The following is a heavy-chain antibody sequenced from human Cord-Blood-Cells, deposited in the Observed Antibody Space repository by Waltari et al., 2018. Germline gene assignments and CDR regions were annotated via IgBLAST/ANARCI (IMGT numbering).Heavy chain of an antibody. V-gene: IGHV4-30-4*08. D-gene: IGHD2-2*01. CDR3: ARVGSLGYCSSTSCPPRGAFDI. Sequence: QVQLQESGPGLVTPSQTLSLTCTVPGGSISSGDYYWIWFFQPPGEGRVWIGYIYYSGSTYYNPSLKSRVTISVDTSKNQFSLKLSSVTAADTAVYYCARVGSLGYCSSTSCPPRGAFDIWGQGTMVTVSS. J-gene: IGHJ3*02. CDR2: IYYSGST. CDR1: GGSISSGDYY.